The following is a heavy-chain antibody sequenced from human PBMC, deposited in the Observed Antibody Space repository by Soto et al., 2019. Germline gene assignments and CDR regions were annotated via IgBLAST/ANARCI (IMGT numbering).Heavy chain of an antibody. CDR3: AKSTGSGSYYAGRYYYYMDV. D-gene: IGHD3-10*01. CDR1: GFTFSSYG. CDR2: ISYDGSNK. J-gene: IGHJ6*03. Sequence: GGSLRLSCAASGFTFSSYGMHWVRQAPGKGLEWVAVISYDGSNKYYADSVKGRFTISRDNSKNTLYLQMNSLRAEDTAVYYCAKSTGSGSYYAGRYYYYMDVWGKGTTVTVSS. V-gene: IGHV3-30*18.